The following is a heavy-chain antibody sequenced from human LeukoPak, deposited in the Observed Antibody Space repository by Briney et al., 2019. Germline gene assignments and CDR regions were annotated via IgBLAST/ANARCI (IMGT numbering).Heavy chain of an antibody. CDR1: GFTFSTYS. CDR3: ASIVVITATLDFDF. J-gene: IGHJ4*02. V-gene: IGHV3-21*01. CDR2: ITSGSSYV. D-gene: IGHD2-21*02. Sequence: PGGSLRLSCAASGFTFSTYSMNWVRQAPGKELEWVSSITSGSSYVYYADSVKGRFTISRDNAKDSVYLQMNRLRAEDTAVYYCASIVVITATLDFDFWGQGTLVTVSS.